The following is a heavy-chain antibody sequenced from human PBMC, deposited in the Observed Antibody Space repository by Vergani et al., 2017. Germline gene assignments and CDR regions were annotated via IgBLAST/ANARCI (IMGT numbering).Heavy chain of an antibody. Sequence: QVQLQESGPGLVKPSETLSLVCTVSNASMNGFFWGWVRQPAGKGLEWMGRIFDDGATYYDPSLEGRVTMSVDVSKNQFSLKLTSLTAADTAVYYCASDTHSGQRADRWGQGILVTVTS. CDR2: IFDDGAT. CDR1: NASMNGFF. J-gene: IGHJ5*02. CDR3: ASDTHSGQRADR. D-gene: IGHD6-19*01. V-gene: IGHV4-4*07.